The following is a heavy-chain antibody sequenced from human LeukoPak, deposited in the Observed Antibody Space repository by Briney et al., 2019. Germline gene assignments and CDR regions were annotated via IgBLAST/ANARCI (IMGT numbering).Heavy chain of an antibody. CDR3: AREMGDGYNAFDY. J-gene: IGHJ4*02. Sequence: PSETLSLTCTVSGGSISSYYWSWIRQPPGKGLEWIGYIYYSGSTNYNPSLKSRVTISVDTSKNQFSLKLSSVTAADTAVYYCAREMGDGYNAFDYWGQGTLVTVSS. D-gene: IGHD5-24*01. V-gene: IGHV4-59*01. CDR1: GGSISSYY. CDR2: IYYSGST.